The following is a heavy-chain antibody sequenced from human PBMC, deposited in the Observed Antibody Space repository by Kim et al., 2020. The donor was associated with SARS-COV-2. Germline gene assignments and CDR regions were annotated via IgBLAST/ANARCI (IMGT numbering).Heavy chain of an antibody. CDR2: ISGSGGST. Sequence: GGSLRLSCAASGFTFSSYAMSWVRQAPGKGLEWVSAISGSGGSTYYADSVKGRFTISRDNSKNTLYLQMNSLRAEDTAVYYCAKGRLRGPRYDSSAYYVWGQGTLVTVSS. V-gene: IGHV3-23*01. D-gene: IGHD3-22*01. J-gene: IGHJ4*02. CDR1: GFTFSSYA. CDR3: AKGRLRGPRYDSSAYYV.